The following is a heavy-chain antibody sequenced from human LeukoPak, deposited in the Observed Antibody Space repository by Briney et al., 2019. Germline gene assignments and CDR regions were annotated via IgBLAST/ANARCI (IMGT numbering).Heavy chain of an antibody. CDR3: AKFLPTHIVVANYYFDY. V-gene: IGHV3-23*01. CDR2: ISVSGGST. CDR1: GFTFSSYA. J-gene: IGHJ4*02. Sequence: GGSLRLSCAASGFTFSSYAMSWVRQAPGKGLEWVSAISVSGGSTYYADSVKGRFTISRDNSKNTLYLRMNSLRAEDTAVYYCAKFLPTHIVVANYYFDYWGQGTLVTVSS. D-gene: IGHD2-21*01.